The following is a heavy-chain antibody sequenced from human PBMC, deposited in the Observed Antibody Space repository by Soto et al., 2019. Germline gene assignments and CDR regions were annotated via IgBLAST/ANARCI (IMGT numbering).Heavy chain of an antibody. CDR3: ARGYEVNWHTPHY. V-gene: IGHV4-34*01. Sequence: QVQLQQWGAGLLKPSETLSLTCAVNGGSFSGYYWSGIRQSPGKGLEWIGEINHIGRTNFNPSLKSRVTMSGDTSKNQFSLKLSSVTAADTAVYYCARGYEVNWHTPHYWGQGTLVTVSS. J-gene: IGHJ4*02. D-gene: IGHD5-12*01. CDR1: GGSFSGYY. CDR2: INHIGRT.